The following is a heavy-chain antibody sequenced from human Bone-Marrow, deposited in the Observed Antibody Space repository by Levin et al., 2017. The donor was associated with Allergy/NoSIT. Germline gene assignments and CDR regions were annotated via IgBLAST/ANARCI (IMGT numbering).Heavy chain of an antibody. Sequence: ASVKVSCKASGYTFTGYHIHWVRQAPGQGLEWKGWINPNSGGTYYAQKFQGRVTMTRDTSISTAYMDLSNLRSGDTAIYYCARSIAAADYNWFDPWGQGTLVTVSS. J-gene: IGHJ5*02. CDR1: GYTFTGYH. CDR3: ARSIAAADYNWFDP. V-gene: IGHV1-2*02. D-gene: IGHD6-13*01. CDR2: INPNSGGT.